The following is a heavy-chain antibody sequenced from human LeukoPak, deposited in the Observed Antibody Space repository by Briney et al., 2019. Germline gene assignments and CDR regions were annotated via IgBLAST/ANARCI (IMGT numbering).Heavy chain of an antibody. CDR3: ARDGANQAYCGGDCYRDAFDI. CDR2: IQYDGSNK. CDR1: GFTFSSYG. J-gene: IGHJ3*02. D-gene: IGHD2-21*02. V-gene: IGHV3-30*02. Sequence: GGSLRLSCAASGFTFSSYGMHWVRQAPGKGLEGVAFIQYDGSNKYYADSVKGRFTISRDNAKNSLYLQMNSLRAEDTAVYYCARDGANQAYCGGDCYRDAFDIWGQGTMVTVSS.